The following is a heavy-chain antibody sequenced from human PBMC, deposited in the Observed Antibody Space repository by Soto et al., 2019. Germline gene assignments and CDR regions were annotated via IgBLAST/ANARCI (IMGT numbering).Heavy chain of an antibody. Sequence: GGSLRLSCAASGFTFSSYWMSWVRQAPGKGLEWVANIKQDGSEKYYVDSVKGRFTISRDNAKNSLYLQMNSLRAEDTAVYYCARDLQYYYDSSGYPSPDAFDIWGQGTMVTVSS. CDR2: IKQDGSEK. CDR3: ARDLQYYYDSSGYPSPDAFDI. CDR1: GFTFSSYW. D-gene: IGHD3-22*01. J-gene: IGHJ3*02. V-gene: IGHV3-7*01.